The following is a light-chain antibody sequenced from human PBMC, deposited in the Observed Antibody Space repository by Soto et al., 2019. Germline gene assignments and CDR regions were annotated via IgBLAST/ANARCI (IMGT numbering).Light chain of an antibody. Sequence: EIVLTQSPGTLSLSPGERATLSCRASQSVSNNYLAWYQQKPGQAPRLVIYGASNRATGIPDRFSGSGSGTDFTLTISSLQPEDFATYYCQQSYSTAFTFGGGTKVDIK. CDR3: QQSYSTAFT. CDR2: GAS. J-gene: IGKJ4*01. V-gene: IGKV3-20*01. CDR1: QSVSNNY.